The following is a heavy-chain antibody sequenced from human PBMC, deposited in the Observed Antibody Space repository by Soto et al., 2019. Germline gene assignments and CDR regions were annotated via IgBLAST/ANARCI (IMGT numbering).Heavy chain of an antibody. CDR3: ARRAAAHHYYYGMDV. CDR2: IYPCDSDT. J-gene: IGHJ6*02. Sequence: XESVKISFKGSGYSCTSYWIGWVRQIPGKGLEWMGIIYPCDSDTRYSPSFQGQVTISADKSISTAYLQWSSLKASDTAMYYCARRAAAHHYYYGMDVWGQGTTVTVSS. CDR1: GYSCTSYW. D-gene: IGHD6-6*01. V-gene: IGHV5-51*01.